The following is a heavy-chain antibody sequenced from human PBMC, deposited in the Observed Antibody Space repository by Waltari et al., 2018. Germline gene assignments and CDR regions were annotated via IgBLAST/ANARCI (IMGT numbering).Heavy chain of an antibody. CDR1: GFTFTNYN. CDR3: ARLVLAFDP. Sequence: VQLVESGGGLVQPGGSLRLSCAASGFTFTNYNMNWVRQAPGKGLEWVAVIWYDGSNKYYADSVKGRFTISRDNSKNTLYLQMNSLRAEDTAVYYCARLVLAFDPWGQGTLVTVSS. J-gene: IGHJ5*02. CDR2: IWYDGSNK. V-gene: IGHV3-33*08.